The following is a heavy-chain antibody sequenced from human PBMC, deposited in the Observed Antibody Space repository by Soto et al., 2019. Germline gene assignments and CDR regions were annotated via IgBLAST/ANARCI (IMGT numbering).Heavy chain of an antibody. CDR2: ISYDGTNK. CDR1: GFSFSISP. D-gene: IGHD7-27*01. CDR3: ARDPKTSGGQHWAFNYFDS. V-gene: IGHV3-30-3*01. Sequence: GGSLRLSCAASGFSFSISPMHWVRRAPGKGPEWVALISYDGTNKFYADSVKGRFTISRDNSKSTLYLQVDSLRPEDAAVYYCARDPKTSGGQHWAFNYFDSWGQGTLVTVSS. J-gene: IGHJ4*02.